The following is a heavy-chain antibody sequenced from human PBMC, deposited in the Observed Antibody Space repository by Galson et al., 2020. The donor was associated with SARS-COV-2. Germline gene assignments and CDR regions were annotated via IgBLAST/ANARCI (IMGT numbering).Heavy chain of an antibody. CDR1: GYTFSNYY. D-gene: IGHD2-15*01. V-gene: IGHV1-2*02. J-gene: IGHJ4*02. Sequence: ASVKVSCKASGYTFSNYYLHWVRQAPGQGLEWMGWIDCNSGGTKYAQKFQGRVTMTRDTSISTAYMELSSLTSGVMAIYFCASVPPLYCSGGCHRVGYWGQGTLGTVAS. CDR3: ASVPPLYCSGGCHRVGY. CDR2: IDCNSGGT.